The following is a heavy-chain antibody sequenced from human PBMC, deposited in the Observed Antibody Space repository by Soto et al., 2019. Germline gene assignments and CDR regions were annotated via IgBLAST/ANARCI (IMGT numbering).Heavy chain of an antibody. J-gene: IGHJ6*02. CDR3: AREGGEDIVVVPAAIREGDYYYYGMDV. V-gene: IGHV3-30-3*01. Sequence: SLRLSCAASGFTFSSYAMHWVRQAPGKGLEWVAVISYDGSNKYYADSVKGRFTISRDNSKNTLYLQMNSLRAEDTAVYYCAREGGEDIVVVPAAIREGDYYYYGMDVWGQGTTVTVSS. CDR2: ISYDGSNK. CDR1: GFTFSSYA. D-gene: IGHD2-2*02.